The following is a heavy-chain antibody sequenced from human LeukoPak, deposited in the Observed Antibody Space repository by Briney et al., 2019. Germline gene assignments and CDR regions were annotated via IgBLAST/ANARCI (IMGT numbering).Heavy chain of an antibody. CDR2: IYTSGST. Sequence: SETLSLTCTVSGGSISSYYWSWIRQPAGKGLEWIGRIYTSGSTNYNPSPKSRVTMSVDTSKNQFSLMLSSVTAADTAVYYCARPTYDSSGYRRMLDAFDIWGQGTMVTVSS. V-gene: IGHV4-4*07. J-gene: IGHJ3*02. D-gene: IGHD3-22*01. CDR1: GGSISSYY. CDR3: ARPTYDSSGYRRMLDAFDI.